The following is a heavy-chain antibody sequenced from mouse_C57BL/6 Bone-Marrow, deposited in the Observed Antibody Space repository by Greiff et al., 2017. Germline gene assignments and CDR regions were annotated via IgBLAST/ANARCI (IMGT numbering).Heavy chain of an antibody. CDR2: IWTGGGT. V-gene: IGHV2-9-1*01. CDR1: GFSLTSYA. Sequence: QVQLKASGPGLVAPSQSLSITCTVSGFSLTSYAISWVRQPPGKGLEWLGVIWTGGGTNYNSALNSRLRISKDNSKSQVFLKMNSLQTDDTARYYCARNDYDGDWDCDVWGTGTTVTVSS. CDR3: ARNDYDGDWDCDV. D-gene: IGHD2-4*01. J-gene: IGHJ1*03.